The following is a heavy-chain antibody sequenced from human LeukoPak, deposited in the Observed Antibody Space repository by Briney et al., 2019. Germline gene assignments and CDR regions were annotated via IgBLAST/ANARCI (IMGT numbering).Heavy chain of an antibody. CDR3: ARGPNSNWSGLDF. CDR1: GFSFSGHW. J-gene: IGHJ4*02. CDR2: ISPTGSTT. D-gene: IGHD6-6*01. V-gene: IGHV3-74*01. Sequence: GGSPRLSCTASGFSFSGHWMHWARHLPGKGLVWVSRISPTGSTTSYADSVKGRFTVSRDNVKNTLYLQVNNLRAEDTAVYYCARGPNSNWSGLDFWGQGTLLTVSS.